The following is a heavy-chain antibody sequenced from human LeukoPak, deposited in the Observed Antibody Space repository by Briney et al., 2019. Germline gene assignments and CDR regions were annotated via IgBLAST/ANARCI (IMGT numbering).Heavy chain of an antibody. CDR2: INGDGNTT. J-gene: IGHJ5*02. D-gene: IGHD3-22*01. CDR1: GFTFSNYW. CDR3: ARSNSGYLS. V-gene: IGHV3-74*01. Sequence: GGSLRLSYPASGFTFSNYWMQWVRQAPGKGLVCVSRINGDGNTTIYADSVKGRFTISRDNAKNTLYLQMNSLRVEDKAVYYCARSNSGYLSWGQGTLVTVSS.